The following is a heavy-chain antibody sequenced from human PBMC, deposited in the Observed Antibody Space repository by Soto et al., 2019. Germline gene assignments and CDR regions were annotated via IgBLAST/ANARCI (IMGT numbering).Heavy chain of an antibody. V-gene: IGHV1-2*04. D-gene: IGHD6-13*01. J-gene: IGHJ4*02. Sequence: QVQLVQSGAEVKKPGASVKVSCKASGYTFTGYYMHWVRQAPGQGLEWMGWINPNSGGTNYAQKFQGWVTMTRDTSISPAYMELSRLRSDDTAVYYCARAPFLSSSSLDYWGQGTLVTVSS. CDR2: INPNSGGT. CDR3: ARAPFLSSSSLDY. CDR1: GYTFTGYY.